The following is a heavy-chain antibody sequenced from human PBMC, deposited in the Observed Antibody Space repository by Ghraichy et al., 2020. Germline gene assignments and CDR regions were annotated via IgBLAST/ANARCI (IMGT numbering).Heavy chain of an antibody. D-gene: IGHD3-10*01. J-gene: IGHJ4*02. V-gene: IGHV1-46*03. CDR3: ARGPYYYGSGSYRTSSIDY. CDR2: INPSGGST. CDR1: GYTFTSYY. Sequence: ASVKVSCKASGYTFTSYYMHWVRQAPGQGLEWMGIINPSGGSTSYAQKFQGRVTMTRDTSTSTVYMELSSLRSEDTAVYYCARGPYYYGSGSYRTSSIDYWGQGTLVTVSS.